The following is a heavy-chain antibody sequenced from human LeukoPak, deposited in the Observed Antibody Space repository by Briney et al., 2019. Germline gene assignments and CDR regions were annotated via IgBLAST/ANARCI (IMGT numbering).Heavy chain of an antibody. Sequence: SQTLSLTCTVSGGSISSGSYYWSWIRQPAGKGLEWIGRIYTSGSTNYNPSLKSRVTISVDTSKNQFSLKLSSVTAADTAVYYCARATTFPPASFDYWGQGTLVTVSS. CDR2: IYTSGST. V-gene: IGHV4-61*02. J-gene: IGHJ4*02. D-gene: IGHD1-14*01. CDR3: ARATTFPPASFDY. CDR1: GGSISSGSYY.